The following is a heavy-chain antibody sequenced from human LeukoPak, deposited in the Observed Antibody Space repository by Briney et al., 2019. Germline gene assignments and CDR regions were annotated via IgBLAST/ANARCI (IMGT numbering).Heavy chain of an antibody. CDR3: ARRYDFWSGSVYGMDV. CDR2: ISYDGSNK. V-gene: IGHV3-30-3*01. Sequence: GGSLRLSCAASGFTFSSYEMNWVRQAPGKGLEWVAVISYDGSNKYYADSVKGRFTISRDNSKNTLYLQMNSLRVEDTAVYYCARRYDFWSGSVYGMDVWGQGTTVTVSS. CDR1: GFTFSSYE. J-gene: IGHJ6*02. D-gene: IGHD3-3*01.